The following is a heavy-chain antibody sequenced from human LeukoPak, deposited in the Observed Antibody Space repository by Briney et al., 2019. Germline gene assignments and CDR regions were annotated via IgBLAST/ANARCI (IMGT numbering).Heavy chain of an antibody. CDR1: GFTFSGFC. V-gene: IGHV3-7*03. D-gene: IGHD6-6*01. J-gene: IGHJ3*01. CDR2: INSDGSEG. Sequence: GGSLRLSCAVSGFTFSGFCMSWSRQAPGKGLEWVASINSDGSEGYYADVVKGRFTISRDNAKNSLYLQINSLRAEDTAVYYCARSSYSGSSSVWGQGTMVTVSS. CDR3: ARSSYSGSSSV.